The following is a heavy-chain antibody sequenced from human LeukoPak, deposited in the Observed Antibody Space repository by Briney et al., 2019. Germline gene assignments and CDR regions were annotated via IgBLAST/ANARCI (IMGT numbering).Heavy chain of an antibody. V-gene: IGHV4-4*07. Sequence: SETLSLTCTVSGGSISSYYWSWIRQPAGKGLEWIGRIYTSGSTNYNPSLKSRVTISVDKSKNQFSLKLSSVTAADTAAYYCAREVAVAGFDWYFDLWGRGTLVTVSS. CDR1: GGSISSYY. J-gene: IGHJ2*01. D-gene: IGHD6-19*01. CDR2: IYTSGST. CDR3: AREVAVAGFDWYFDL.